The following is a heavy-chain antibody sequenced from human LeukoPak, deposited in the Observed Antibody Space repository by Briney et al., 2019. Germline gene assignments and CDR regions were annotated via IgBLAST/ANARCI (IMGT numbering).Heavy chain of an antibody. V-gene: IGHV3-48*01. Sequence: GRSLTLSCAASGFTFSSYSMNWVRQAPGKGLEWVSYISSSSSTIYYADSVKGRFTISRDNAKNSLYLQMNSLRAEDTAVYYCAREIKDYGDYVVPSYYYGMDVWGQGTTVTVSS. CDR3: AREIKDYGDYVVPSYYYGMDV. D-gene: IGHD4-17*01. J-gene: IGHJ6*02. CDR1: GFTFSSYS. CDR2: ISSSSSTI.